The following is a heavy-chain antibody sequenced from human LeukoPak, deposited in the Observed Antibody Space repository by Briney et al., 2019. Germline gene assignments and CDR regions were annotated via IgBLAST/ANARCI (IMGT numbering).Heavy chain of an antibody. J-gene: IGHJ3*02. D-gene: IGHD2-2*01. V-gene: IGHV3-23*01. CDR1: GFPFSSYA. CDR3: AKDYRYCTSTSCYGDDAFDI. CDR2: ISGRGVST. Sequence: GGSLRLSCAPPGFPFSSYAMTWVRQAPGKGLEWVSAISGRGVSTYYADSVKGRFTISRDNSKNTLYLQMSSLRAEDTAVYYCAKDYRYCTSTSCYGDDAFDIWGQGTMVTVSS.